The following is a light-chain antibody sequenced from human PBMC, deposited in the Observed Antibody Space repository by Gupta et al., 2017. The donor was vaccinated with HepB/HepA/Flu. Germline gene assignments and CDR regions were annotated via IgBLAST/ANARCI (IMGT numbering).Light chain of an antibody. CDR3: SSYTSSSTYV. CDR2: DVS. CDR1: SSDVGGYNY. V-gene: IGLV2-14*01. Sequence: QSALTQPASVSGSPGQPITISCTGTSSDVGGYNYVSWYQQHPAKAPKLMIYDVSNRPSGVSNRFSGSKSGNTASLTISGLQAEDEADYYCSSYTSSSTYVFGTGTKVTVL. J-gene: IGLJ1*01.